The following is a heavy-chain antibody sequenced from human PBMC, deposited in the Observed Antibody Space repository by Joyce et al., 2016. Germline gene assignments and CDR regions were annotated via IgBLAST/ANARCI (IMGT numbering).Heavy chain of an antibody. J-gene: IGHJ5*02. D-gene: IGHD2-15*01. CDR1: GYTFTSYG. V-gene: IGHV1-18*01. CDR2: ISDYNGNT. Sequence: QVQLVQSGAEVKKPGASVKVSCKASGYTFTSYGISWVRQAPGQGLEWMGWISDYNGNTNYAQKRQGRVTMTTDTSTSTAYMELRGLRSDDTAVYYCAREAYDCSGGSCYSSWFDPWGQGTLVTVSS. CDR3: AREAYDCSGGSCYSSWFDP.